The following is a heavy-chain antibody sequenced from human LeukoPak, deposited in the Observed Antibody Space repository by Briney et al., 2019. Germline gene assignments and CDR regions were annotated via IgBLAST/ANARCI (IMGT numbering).Heavy chain of an antibody. CDR1: GGSISSYY. CDR2: IYYSGST. D-gene: IGHD3-22*01. CDR3: ARLYYYESNGYYPNPHYFDY. V-gene: IGHV4-59*12. Sequence: SETLSLTCTVSGGSISSYYWTWIRQPPGKGLEWIGYIYYSGSTNYNPSLTSRVTISVDTSKNQFSLKLSSVTAADTAVYYCARLYYYESNGYYPNPHYFDYWGQGTLVTVSS. J-gene: IGHJ4*02.